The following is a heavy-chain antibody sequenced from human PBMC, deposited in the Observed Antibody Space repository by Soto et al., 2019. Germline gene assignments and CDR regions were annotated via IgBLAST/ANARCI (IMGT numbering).Heavy chain of an antibody. J-gene: IGHJ6*04. D-gene: IGHD6-13*01. CDR3: ARHHGSPGSYFGMDV. CDR1: GYSVPSYW. V-gene: IGHV5-51*01. Sequence: WESLKISCKGSGYSVPSYWINWLRQMPWKGLEWMGIIYPGDSDTRYSLSFQSQVTISADKSINTAYLQRRSLKASDTAVYYCARHHGSPGSYFGMDVWGTVTTVPV. CDR2: IYPGDSDT.